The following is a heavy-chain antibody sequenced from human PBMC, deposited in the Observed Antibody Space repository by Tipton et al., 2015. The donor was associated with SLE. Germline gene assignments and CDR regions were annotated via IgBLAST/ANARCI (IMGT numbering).Heavy chain of an antibody. J-gene: IGHJ4*02. Sequence: SLRLSCAASGLSFSSFGMHWFRQAPGKRLEWVAFLRYDGTNKNYADSVKGRFTISRDNSKNTLYMQMNSLRPEDTAVYYCAKGEGATYYWGQGTLVTVSS. CDR1: GLSFSSFG. CDR2: LRYDGTNK. D-gene: IGHD1-26*01. CDR3: AKGEGATYY. V-gene: IGHV3-30*02.